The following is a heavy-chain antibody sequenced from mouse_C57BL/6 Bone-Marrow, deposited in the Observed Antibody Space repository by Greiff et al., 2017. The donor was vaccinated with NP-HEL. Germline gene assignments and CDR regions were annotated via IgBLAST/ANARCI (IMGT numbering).Heavy chain of an antibody. CDR3: TTGGYYGSSYNY. Sequence: VQLQQSGAELVRPGASVKLSCTASGFTIKDDYMHWVKQRPEQGLEWIGWIDPESGDTEYASKFQGKATMTADTSSNTAYLQLSSLTSEDTAVYYYTTGGYYGSSYNYWGQGTTLTVSS. D-gene: IGHD1-1*01. V-gene: IGHV14-4*01. J-gene: IGHJ2*01. CDR2: IDPESGDT. CDR1: GFTIKDDY.